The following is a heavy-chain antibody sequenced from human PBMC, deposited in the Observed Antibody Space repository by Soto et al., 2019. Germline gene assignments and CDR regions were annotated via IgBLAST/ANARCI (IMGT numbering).Heavy chain of an antibody. CDR1: GFTFSTYA. J-gene: IGHJ4*02. CDR3: AKVHGSGTYYNFPDY. V-gene: IGHV3-23*01. CDR2: ISDSGGST. D-gene: IGHD3-10*01. Sequence: EVYLLESGGGLVQPGGSLRLSCAASGFTFSTYAMSWVRQAPGKGLEWVSTISDSGGSTYYAASVKGRFTISRDNSKNTLYLLMNSLSAEDTALYYCAKVHGSGTYYNFPDYWGQGTLVTVSS.